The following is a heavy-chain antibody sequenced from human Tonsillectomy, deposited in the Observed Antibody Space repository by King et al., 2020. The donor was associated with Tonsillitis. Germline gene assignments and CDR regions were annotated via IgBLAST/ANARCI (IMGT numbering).Heavy chain of an antibody. CDR1: GGSISSYY. D-gene: IGHD1-26*01. V-gene: IGHV4-59*01. J-gene: IGHJ4*02. Sequence: QLQESGPGLVKPSETLSLTCTVSGGSISSYYWSWIRQPPGKGLEWIGYIYYSGSTNYNPSLKSRVTISVATSKNQFSLKLSSVTAADTAVYYCARDSPYSGSYYGTFDYWGQGTLVTVSS. CDR2: IYYSGST. CDR3: ARDSPYSGSYYGTFDY.